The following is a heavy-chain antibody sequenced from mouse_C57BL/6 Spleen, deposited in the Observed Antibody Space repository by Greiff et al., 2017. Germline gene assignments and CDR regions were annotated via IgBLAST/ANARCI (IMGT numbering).Heavy chain of an antibody. V-gene: IGHV3-6*01. J-gene: IGHJ1*03. CDR3: ARGRGNFDV. CDR2: ISYDGSN. Sequence: EVKLQESGPGLVKPSQSLSLTCSVTGYSITSGYYWNWIRQFPGNKLEWMGYISYDGSNNYNPSLKNRISITRDTSKNQFFLKLNSVTTEDTATYYCARGRGNFDVWGTGTTVTVSS. CDR1: GYSITSGYY.